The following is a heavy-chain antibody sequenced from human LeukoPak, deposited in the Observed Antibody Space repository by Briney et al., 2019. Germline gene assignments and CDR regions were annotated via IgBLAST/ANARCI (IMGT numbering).Heavy chain of an antibody. CDR3: AKSMDILTGYLWSLDY. J-gene: IGHJ4*02. Sequence: GGSLRLSCAASGFTFSNYWMDWVRPAPRKGLVWVSRINSDGRSTTYADSVKGRFTISRDNSKNTLYLQMNSLRAEDTAVYYCAKSMDILTGYLWSLDYWGQGALVTVSA. CDR2: INSDGRST. CDR1: GFTFSNYW. D-gene: IGHD3-9*01. V-gene: IGHV3-74*03.